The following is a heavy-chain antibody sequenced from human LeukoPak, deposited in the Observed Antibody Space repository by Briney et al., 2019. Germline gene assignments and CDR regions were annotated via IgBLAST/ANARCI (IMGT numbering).Heavy chain of an antibody. CDR2: ISGSGGST. D-gene: IGHD3-9*01. J-gene: IGHJ4*02. V-gene: IGHV3-23*01. Sequence: GGSLRLSCAASGFTFTRSAMGWVRQAPGKGLEWVSAISGSGGSTYYADSVKGRFTISRDNSKNTLYLQMNSLRAEDTAVYYCAKKGYDILTGYPKFDYWGQGTLVTVSS. CDR1: GFTFTRSA. CDR3: AKKGYDILTGYPKFDY.